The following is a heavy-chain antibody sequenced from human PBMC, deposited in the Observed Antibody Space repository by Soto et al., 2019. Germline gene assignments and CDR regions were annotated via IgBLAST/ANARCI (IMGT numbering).Heavy chain of an antibody. CDR3: ARASSSSSAADY. Sequence: SETLSLTCSVSGESISSGGYYWSWIRHLPGKDLEWIGYIYDTESAYYNPSLKSRVSISMDTSENHFAMRLTSVTAADSAVYYCARASSSSSAADYWGQGLQVTVS. CDR2: IYDTESA. V-gene: IGHV4-31*03. J-gene: IGHJ4*02. CDR1: GESISSGGYY. D-gene: IGHD6-6*01.